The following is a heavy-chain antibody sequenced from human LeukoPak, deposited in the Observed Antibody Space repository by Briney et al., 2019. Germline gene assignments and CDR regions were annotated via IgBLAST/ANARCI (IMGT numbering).Heavy chain of an antibody. Sequence: GGSLRLSCAASGFTFSSYTMHWVRQAPGKGLEWVSAISGSGGSTYYADSVKGRFTISRDNSKNTVYLQMNTLRAEDTAVYYCAKSPRGIAARQPIDYWGQGTLVTVSS. CDR1: GFTFSSYT. CDR2: ISGSGGST. V-gene: IGHV3-23*01. CDR3: AKSPRGIAARQPIDY. D-gene: IGHD6-6*01. J-gene: IGHJ4*02.